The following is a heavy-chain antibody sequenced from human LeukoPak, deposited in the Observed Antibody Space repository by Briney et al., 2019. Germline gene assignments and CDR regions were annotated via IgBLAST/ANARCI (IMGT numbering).Heavy chain of an antibody. V-gene: IGHV1-24*01. Sequence: ASVKVSCKVSGYTLTELSMHWVRQAPGKGLEWMGGFDPEDGETIYAQKFQGRVTMTEGTSTDTAYMELSSLRSEDTAVHYCATASAVVPAAHDWGQGTLVTVSS. CDR2: FDPEDGET. CDR1: GYTLTELS. CDR3: ATASAVVPAAHD. J-gene: IGHJ4*02. D-gene: IGHD2-2*01.